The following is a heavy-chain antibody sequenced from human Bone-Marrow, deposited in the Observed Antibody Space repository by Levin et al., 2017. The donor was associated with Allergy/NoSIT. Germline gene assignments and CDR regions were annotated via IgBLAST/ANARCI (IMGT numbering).Heavy chain of an antibody. D-gene: IGHD4-17*01. CDR3: VKDYGYGESFGYLYYYAIEV. CDR1: GFTFSSSG. Sequence: PGGSLRLSCTASGFTFSSSGMHWVRQAPGKGLEWVAFISHDGSDKYYVDSVKGRFIISRDNSKNTLSLQMNSLKLDDSAVYYCVKDYGYGESFGYLYYYAIEVWGQGTTVIVSS. V-gene: IGHV3-30*18. CDR2: ISHDGSDK. J-gene: IGHJ6*02.